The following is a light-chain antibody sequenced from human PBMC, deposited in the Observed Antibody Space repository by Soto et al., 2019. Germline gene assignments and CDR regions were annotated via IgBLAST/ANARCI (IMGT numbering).Light chain of an antibody. V-gene: IGKV3-20*01. CDR3: QQYVSSPWT. Sequence: EIVLTQSPGTLSLSPGERATLSCRASESVRSSYLAWYQRKPGQTPRLLIYGASSRATGIPDRFSGSGSGTDFTLTISRLEPEDFAVYYCQQYVSSPWTFGQGTKVEIK. CDR1: ESVRSSY. CDR2: GAS. J-gene: IGKJ1*01.